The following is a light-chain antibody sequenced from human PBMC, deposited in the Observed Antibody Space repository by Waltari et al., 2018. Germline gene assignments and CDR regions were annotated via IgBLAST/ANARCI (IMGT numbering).Light chain of an antibody. V-gene: IGLV1-40*01. J-gene: IGLJ3*02. Sequence: QSVLTQPPSVSGAPGQRVTISCTGSSSNIGAGFDVHWYQQLPRTAPKLLLYGNTNRPSGGPDRVSGSKSGTSASLAITGLQAEDEADYYCQSYDGSLSGSRVFGGGTKVTVL. CDR1: SSNIGAGFD. CDR3: QSYDGSLSGSRV. CDR2: GNT.